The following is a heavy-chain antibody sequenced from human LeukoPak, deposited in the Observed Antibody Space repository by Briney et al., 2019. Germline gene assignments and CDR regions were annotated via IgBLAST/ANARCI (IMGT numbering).Heavy chain of an antibody. D-gene: IGHD2-2*01. CDR2: IIPIFGTA. V-gene: IGHV1-69*06. CDR1: GGTFSSYG. CDR3: AKKGINCSSTSCSDYYYYYMDV. Sequence: ASVKVSCKASGGTFSSYGISWVRQAPGQGLEWMGGIIPIFGTANYAQKFQGRVTITADKSTSTAYMELSSLRSEDTAVYYCAKKGINCSSTSCSDYYYYYMDVWGKGTTVTVSS. J-gene: IGHJ6*03.